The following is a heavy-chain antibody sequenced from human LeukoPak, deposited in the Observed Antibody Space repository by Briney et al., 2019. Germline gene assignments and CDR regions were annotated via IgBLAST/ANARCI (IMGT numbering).Heavy chain of an antibody. D-gene: IGHD5-18*01. CDR2: IYTSGST. Sequence: SQTLSLTCTVSGGSISSGSYYWSWIRQPAGKGLEWIGRIYTSGSTNYNPSLKSRVTISVDTSKNQFSLKLSSVTAADTAVYYSARESFRGYSYGYPVQYYFDYWGQGTLVTVSS. J-gene: IGHJ4*02. CDR1: GGSISSGSYY. CDR3: ARESFRGYSYGYPVQYYFDY. V-gene: IGHV4-61*02.